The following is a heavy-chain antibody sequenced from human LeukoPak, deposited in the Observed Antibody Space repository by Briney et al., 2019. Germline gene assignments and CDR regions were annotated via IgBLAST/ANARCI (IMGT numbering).Heavy chain of an antibody. CDR1: GDSVSNSLYY. CDR2: IYYNGGT. J-gene: IGHJ5*02. CDR3: ARVVRVAVAAFDP. D-gene: IGHD2-15*01. Sequence: SETLSLTCTVSGDSVSNSLYYWSWIRQPPGKGLEWIGYIYYNGGTNYNPSLKSRVTISIDTSTNQFSLRLNSMTAADTAVYYCARVVRVAVAAFDPWGQGTLVTVSS. V-gene: IGHV4-61*01.